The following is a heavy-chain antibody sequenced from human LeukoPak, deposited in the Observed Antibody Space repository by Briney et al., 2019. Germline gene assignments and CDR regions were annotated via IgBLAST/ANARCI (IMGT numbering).Heavy chain of an antibody. Sequence: SVKVSCKASGGTFSSYAISWVRQAPGQGLEWMGRIIPIFGIANYAQKFQGRVTITADKSTSTAYLELSSLRSEDTAVYYCARAIEGWFDPWGQGTLVTVSS. J-gene: IGHJ5*02. CDR2: IIPIFGIA. D-gene: IGHD2/OR15-2a*01. CDR1: GGTFSSYA. V-gene: IGHV1-69*04. CDR3: ARAIEGWFDP.